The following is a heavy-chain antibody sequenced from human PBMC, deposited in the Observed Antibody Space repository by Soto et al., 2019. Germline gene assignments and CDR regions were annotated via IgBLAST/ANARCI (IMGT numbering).Heavy chain of an antibody. CDR1: GGSISGYY. Sequence: SETLSLTCTVSGGSISGYYWSWIRQPPGKGLEWIGYIYYSGSANYNPSLKSRVTISVDTSKNQFSLNLTSVTASDSALYYCARHVFGNVYYYMDVWGKGTTVTVSS. CDR2: IYYSGSA. V-gene: IGHV4-59*08. D-gene: IGHD3-10*02. CDR3: ARHVFGNVYYYMDV. J-gene: IGHJ6*03.